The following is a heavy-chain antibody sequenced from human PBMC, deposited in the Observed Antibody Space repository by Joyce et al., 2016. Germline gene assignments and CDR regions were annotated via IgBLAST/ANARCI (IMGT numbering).Heavy chain of an antibody. CDR2: IKIEKGDT. CDR3: AREGLPHGGFDY. Sequence: QVQLVQSGTEVKKPGASVKVSCKVSGFTFTGYYMHWVRQAPGKGLEIMGLIKIEKGDTHDTQNFQGRVTMTRDTSINTAYREVTRLRSDDTAFYYCAREGLPHGGFDYWGLGTLVTVSS. V-gene: IGHV1-2*02. CDR1: GFTFTGYY. J-gene: IGHJ4*02.